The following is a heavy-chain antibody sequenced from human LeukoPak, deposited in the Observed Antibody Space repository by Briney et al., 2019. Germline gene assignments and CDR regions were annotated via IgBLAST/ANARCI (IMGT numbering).Heavy chain of an antibody. CDR2: IVVGSGNT. CDR1: GFTFTSSA. Sequence: SVKVSCKASGFTFTSSAVQWVRQARGQRLEWIGWIVVGSGNTNYAQKFQERVTITRDMSTSTAYMELSSLRSEDTAVYYCAADSGRQLPSRDAFDIWGQGTMVTVSS. J-gene: IGHJ3*02. CDR3: AADSGRQLPSRDAFDI. D-gene: IGHD1-26*01. V-gene: IGHV1-58*01.